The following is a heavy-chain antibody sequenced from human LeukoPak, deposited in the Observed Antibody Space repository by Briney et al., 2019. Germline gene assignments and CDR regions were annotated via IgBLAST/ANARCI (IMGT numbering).Heavy chain of an antibody. D-gene: IGHD3-10*01. J-gene: IGHJ3*02. CDR2: ISGGGINT. V-gene: IGHV3-23*01. CDR3: AKKGRGNDAFDI. Sequence: PGGSLRLSCAASGFTFSNYAMSWVRQAPGKGLEWVSGISGGGINTYYADSVKGRFTISRDNSKDTLWLQMNSLRVEDTAVYYCAKKGRGNDAFDIWGQGTMVTVSS. CDR1: GFTFSNYA.